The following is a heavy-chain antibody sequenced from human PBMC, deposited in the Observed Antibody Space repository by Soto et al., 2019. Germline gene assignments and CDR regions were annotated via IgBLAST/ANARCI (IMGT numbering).Heavy chain of an antibody. Sequence: GASVKVSCKASGYTFTSYGISWVRQAPGQGLEWMGWISAYNGNTNYAQKLQGRVTMTTDTSTSTAYMELRSLRSDDTAVYYCARAYCSSISCYFAYWGQGTLVTVSS. V-gene: IGHV1-18*01. J-gene: IGHJ4*02. CDR3: ARAYCSSISCYFAY. CDR1: GYTFTSYG. CDR2: ISAYNGNT. D-gene: IGHD2-2*01.